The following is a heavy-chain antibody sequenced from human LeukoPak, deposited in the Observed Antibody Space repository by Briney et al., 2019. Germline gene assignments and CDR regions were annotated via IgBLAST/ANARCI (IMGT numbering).Heavy chain of an antibody. Sequence: ASVTVSYLPSGYSLPHHHMQWVRLPPGQRLEWMGWVNPHGGDTNHAQKSQGKVTMTRDTSVSKASMDLNGLRSDDTAVYYCARGVDFWSGYNVCWGQGSVVSVCS. V-gene: IGHV1-2*02. J-gene: IGHJ4*02. D-gene: IGHD3-3*01. CDR3: ARGVDFWSGYNVC. CDR2: VNPHGGDT. CDR1: GYSLPHHH.